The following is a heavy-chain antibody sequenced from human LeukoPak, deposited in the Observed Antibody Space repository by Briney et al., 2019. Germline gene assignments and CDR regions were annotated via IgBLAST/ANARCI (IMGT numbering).Heavy chain of an antibody. Sequence: SETLSLTSTVSGGSISSYYWGWIRQPPGKGLEWIGYISYGGSTNYNPPLTRRVTISVDTSKNQSSLRLSSVTAADTAVYYCARGRLAGYRNGFDPWGQGTLVTVSS. V-gene: IGHV4-59*01. J-gene: IGHJ5*02. CDR1: GGSISSYY. CDR2: ISYGGST. CDR3: ARGRLAGYRNGFDP. D-gene: IGHD3-3*02.